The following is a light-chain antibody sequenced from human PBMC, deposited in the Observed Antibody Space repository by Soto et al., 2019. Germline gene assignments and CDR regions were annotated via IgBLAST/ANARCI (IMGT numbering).Light chain of an antibody. CDR3: QQYGNSPPHT. Sequence: EIVLTQSPGTLSLSPGERATLSYRASQSVSSSYFAWYQQKPGQAPRLIIYGASSRATGIPDRFSGSGSGTDFTLTISRLEPEDFVVYYCQQYGNSPPHTFGQGTKLEIK. V-gene: IGKV3-20*01. CDR1: QSVSSSY. CDR2: GAS. J-gene: IGKJ2*01.